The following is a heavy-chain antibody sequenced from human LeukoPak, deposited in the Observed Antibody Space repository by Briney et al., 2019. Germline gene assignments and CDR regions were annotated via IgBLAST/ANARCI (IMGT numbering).Heavy chain of an antibody. V-gene: IGHV4-34*01. CDR3: ARDRDYDILTGASGHDY. CDR1: GGSISSYY. CDR2: INHSGST. J-gene: IGHJ4*02. Sequence: SETLSLTCTVSGGSISSYYWSWIRQPPGKGLEWIGEINHSGSTNYNPSLKSRVTISVDTSKNQFSLKLSSVTAADTAVYYCARDRDYDILTGASGHDYWGQGTLVTVSS. D-gene: IGHD3-9*01.